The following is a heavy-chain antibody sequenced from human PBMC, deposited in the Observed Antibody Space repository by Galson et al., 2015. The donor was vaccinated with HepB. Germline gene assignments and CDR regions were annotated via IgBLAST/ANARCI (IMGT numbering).Heavy chain of an antibody. CDR3: ARGPWFGELTRIIVLQY. Sequence: SVKVSCKASGYTFTSYGITWVRQAPGQGLEWVGWINPYNGGTNFAENLQDRVTMSTDTSTSTAYLELRSLRSDDTAVYFCARGPWFGELTRIIVLQYWGQGTLLTVSS. CDR1: GYTFTSYG. J-gene: IGHJ1*01. V-gene: IGHV1-18*04. D-gene: IGHD3-10*01. CDR2: INPYNGGT.